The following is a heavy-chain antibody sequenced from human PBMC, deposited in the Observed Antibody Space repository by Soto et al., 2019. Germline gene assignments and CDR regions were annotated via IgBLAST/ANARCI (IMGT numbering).Heavy chain of an antibody. D-gene: IGHD4-17*01. V-gene: IGHV4-39*01. CDR3: ARYYGDYKNYFDY. Sequence: QLQLQESGPGLVKPSETLSLTCTVTGGSISRSHNFWGWIRQPPGKGLELIGSIFYSGTTYNNPSXTXRFXLSVDTSKNRCSLKLNSVTAADTAVYYCARYYGDYKNYFDYWGQGTLVTVSS. J-gene: IGHJ4*02. CDR2: IFYSGTT. CDR1: GGSISRSHNF.